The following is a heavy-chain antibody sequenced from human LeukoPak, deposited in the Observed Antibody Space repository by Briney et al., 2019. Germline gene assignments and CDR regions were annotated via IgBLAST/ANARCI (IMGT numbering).Heavy chain of an antibody. Sequence: GGSLRLSCAASGFDFSDHGMHWVRQAPGKGLEWVAVISRHGSTKIYAASVKGRFTIPRDNSKNTMYLQMDSLRPEDTAVYFCAKEYSSGWSYWYFDLWGRGTLVTVSS. CDR2: ISRHGSTK. J-gene: IGHJ2*01. CDR1: GFDFSDHG. CDR3: AKEYSSGWSYWYFDL. D-gene: IGHD6-19*01. V-gene: IGHV3-30*18.